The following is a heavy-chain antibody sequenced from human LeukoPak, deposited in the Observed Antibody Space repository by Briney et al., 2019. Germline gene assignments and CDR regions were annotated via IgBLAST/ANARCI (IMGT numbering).Heavy chain of an antibody. J-gene: IGHJ4*02. Sequence: SVKVSCKASGGTFSSYAISWVRQAPGQGLEWMGGIIPIFGTANYAQTFQGRVTITEDKSTTTAYLDLGMLRSETPTVYYCGRSSIIAAAGPYYFDYWGQGTLVTVSS. V-gene: IGHV1-69*06. CDR3: GRSSIIAAAGPYYFDY. D-gene: IGHD6-13*01. CDR2: IIPIFGTA. CDR1: GGTFSSYA.